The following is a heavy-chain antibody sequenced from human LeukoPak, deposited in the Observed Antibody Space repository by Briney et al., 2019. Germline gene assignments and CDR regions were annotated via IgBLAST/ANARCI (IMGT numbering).Heavy chain of an antibody. CDR1: GFTFSRYW. V-gene: IGHV3-74*01. Sequence: PGGSLRLSCAASGFTFSRYWMHWVRQAPGKGLVWVSRINSEGSSTSYADSVKGRFTISRDNAKNTLYLQMNSLRAEDTAVYYCARDRFYDNGGYYYEEDYWGQGTLVTVSS. J-gene: IGHJ4*02. CDR2: INSEGSST. D-gene: IGHD3-22*01. CDR3: ARDRFYDNGGYYYEEDY.